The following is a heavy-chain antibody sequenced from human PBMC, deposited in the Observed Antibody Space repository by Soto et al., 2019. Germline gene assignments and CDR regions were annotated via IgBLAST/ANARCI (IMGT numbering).Heavy chain of an antibody. V-gene: IGHV3-23*01. CDR1: GFTFSSYA. CDR2: ISGSGGST. D-gene: IGHD3-10*01. J-gene: IGHJ4*02. CDR3: VKAYDYYGSGRQGY. Sequence: EVQLLESGGGLVQPGGSLRLSCAASGFTFSSYAMSWVRQAPGQGLEWVSAISGSGGSTYYADSVKGRFTIARDNSKNTLYRQMNSLRAEDTAVYYCVKAYDYYGSGRQGYWGQGTLVTVSS.